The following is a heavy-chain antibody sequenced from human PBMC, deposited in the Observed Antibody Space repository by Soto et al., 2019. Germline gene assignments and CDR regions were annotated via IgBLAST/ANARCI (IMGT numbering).Heavy chain of an antibody. D-gene: IGHD5-18*01. J-gene: IGHJ6*02. Sequence: PGESLKISCKGSGYRFTSYWIGWVRQMPWKGLEWMGIIYPGDSDTRYSPSFQGQVTISADKSISTAYLQWSSLKASDTAMYYCARTIQLWPYYYYYGMDVWGQGTTVTVSS. CDR3: ARTIQLWPYYYYYGMDV. CDR1: GYRFTSYW. V-gene: IGHV5-51*01. CDR2: IYPGDSDT.